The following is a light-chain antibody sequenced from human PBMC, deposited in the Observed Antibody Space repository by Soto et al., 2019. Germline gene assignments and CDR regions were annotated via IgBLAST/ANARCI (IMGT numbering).Light chain of an antibody. CDR1: QSISRS. J-gene: IGKJ4*01. CDR3: QQTYSIPALS. CDR2: AAS. Sequence: DIQMTQSPSSLSASVGDRVTITCRTSQSISRSLNWYQQKPGKAPKLLIYAASNLQSGVPSRFGGGGSGTDFTLTINSLQSEDFATYYCQQTYSIPALSFGGGTRVEI. V-gene: IGKV1-39*01.